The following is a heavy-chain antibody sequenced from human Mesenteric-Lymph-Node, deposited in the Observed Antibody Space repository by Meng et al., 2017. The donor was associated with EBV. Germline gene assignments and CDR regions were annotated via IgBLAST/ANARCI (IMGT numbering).Heavy chain of an antibody. CDR2: INAGNGNT. J-gene: IGHJ4*02. V-gene: IGHV1-3*01. D-gene: IGHD6-13*01. CDR3: ARDRDGRGGYSFDY. CDR1: GYTFTIYA. Sequence: QVQLVQSGAEVKKPGASVKISCKASGYTFTIYAIHWVRQAPGQRLQWMGWINAGNGNTKYSQKFQDRVTITRDTSANTVYMELSSLRSEDTAVYYCARDRDGRGGYSFDYWGQGTLVTVSS.